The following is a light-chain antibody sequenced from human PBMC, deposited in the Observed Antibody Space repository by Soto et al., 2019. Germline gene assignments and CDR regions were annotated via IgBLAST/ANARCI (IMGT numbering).Light chain of an antibody. CDR3: QQYSNWPIT. V-gene: IGKV3-15*01. CDR2: GAS. CDR1: QSISNK. Sequence: IVMTQSPVTLSVSPGEGATLSCRASQSISNKLAWYQQKPGQGPRLLIYGASTRIPAIPARFSGSGSGTEFTLTISSLQSEDFAVYYCQQYSNWPITFGPGTTVDIK. J-gene: IGKJ3*01.